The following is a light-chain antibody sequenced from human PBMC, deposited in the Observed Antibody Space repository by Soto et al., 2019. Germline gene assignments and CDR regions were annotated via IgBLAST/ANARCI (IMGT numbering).Light chain of an antibody. CDR1: SSNIGSNT. CDR3: CSYAGTYTWV. Sequence: QSVLTQPPSASGTPGQRVTISCSGSSSNIGSNTVNWYQQLPGAAPKLLIYSNNQRPSGVPDRFSGSKSDTSASLAISGLQSEDEADYYCCSYAGTYTWVFGGGTQLTVL. J-gene: IGLJ3*02. CDR2: SNN. V-gene: IGLV1-44*01.